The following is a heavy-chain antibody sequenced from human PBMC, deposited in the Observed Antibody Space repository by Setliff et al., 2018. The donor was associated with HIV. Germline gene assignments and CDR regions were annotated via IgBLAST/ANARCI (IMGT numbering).Heavy chain of an antibody. CDR2: ISGSGAST. CDR1: GFTFNTYA. V-gene: IGHV3-23*01. Sequence: SLRLSCAASGFTFNTYAMSWVRQAPGKGLEWVSVISGSGASTFYADSVKGRFTIARDNSKNTLYLQMNGLRVEDTAVYYCAKDGISGGAYPPYYFDYWGHGTLVTLSS. J-gene: IGHJ4*01. CDR3: AKDGISGGAYPPYYFDY. D-gene: IGHD2-15*01.